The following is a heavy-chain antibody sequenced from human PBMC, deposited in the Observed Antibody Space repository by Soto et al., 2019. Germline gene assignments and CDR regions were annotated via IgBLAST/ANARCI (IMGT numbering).Heavy chain of an antibody. CDR2: TIPIFGTA. D-gene: IGHD1-26*01. Sequence: QVQLWQPGAEGRKPGSSGKVSCKASGATFRSYSINWGGKAPGQGLEWMGETIPIFGTANYAQKFQGRVTITADESTSTAYMELSSLRSEDTAVYYCARDGGRHSGGIDYWGQGTLVTVSS. CDR1: GATFRSYS. CDR3: ARDGGRHSGGIDY. J-gene: IGHJ4*02. V-gene: IGHV1-69*01.